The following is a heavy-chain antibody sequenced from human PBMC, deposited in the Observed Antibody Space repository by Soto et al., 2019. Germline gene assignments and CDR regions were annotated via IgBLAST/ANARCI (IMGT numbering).Heavy chain of an antibody. CDR2: IYYSGST. V-gene: IGHV4-31*03. Sequence: SETLSLTCTVSGGSISSGGYYWSWIRQHPGKGLEWIGYIYYSGSTYYNPSLKSRVTISVDTSKNQFSLKLSSVTAADTAVYYCARDGSGSLMSFDYWGQGTLVTVSS. CDR3: ARDGSGSLMSFDY. D-gene: IGHD1-26*01. J-gene: IGHJ4*02. CDR1: GGSISSGGYY.